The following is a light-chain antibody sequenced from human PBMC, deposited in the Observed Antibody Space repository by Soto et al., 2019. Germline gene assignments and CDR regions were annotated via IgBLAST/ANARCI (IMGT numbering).Light chain of an antibody. CDR2: GAS. Sequence: EIVLTQSPGTLSFSPGERATLTCRASQSVSSSYLAWFQQKPGQAPRLLIYGASSRATGIPDRFSGSGSGTDFTLTISRLAPEDFALYYCQQYGNAPFTFGPGTKVDIK. V-gene: IGKV3-20*01. CDR3: QQYGNAPFT. CDR1: QSVSSSY. J-gene: IGKJ3*01.